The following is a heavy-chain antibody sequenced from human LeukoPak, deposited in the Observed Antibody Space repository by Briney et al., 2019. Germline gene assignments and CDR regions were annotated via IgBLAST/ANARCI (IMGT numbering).Heavy chain of an antibody. D-gene: IGHD2-21*01. CDR1: GYTFTSYY. J-gene: IGHJ4*02. CDR2: INPSPSST. Sequence: ASVKVSCKASGYTFTSYYMHWVRQAPGQGLEWMGIINPSPSSTTYAQNFQGRVTMTSDTSTSTVYMELSSLRSEDTAVYYCARDAGYCCGDCYSLDYWGQGTLVTVSS. CDR3: ARDAGYCCGDCYSLDY. V-gene: IGHV1-46*03.